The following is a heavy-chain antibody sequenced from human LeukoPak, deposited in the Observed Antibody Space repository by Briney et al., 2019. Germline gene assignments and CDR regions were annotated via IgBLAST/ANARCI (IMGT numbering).Heavy chain of an antibody. CDR1: GLTLSSDA. CDR3: AIVVAARQGTIDP. Sequence: GGSLRLSCAASGLTLSSDAMSWVRQAPGKGLEWVSASGSGGTTYYADSAKGRFTISRDNSKSTLYVQMNSLRAEDTAVYYCAIVVAARQGTIDPWGQGTLVTISS. D-gene: IGHD6-6*01. CDR2: SGSGGTT. V-gene: IGHV3-23*01. J-gene: IGHJ5*02.